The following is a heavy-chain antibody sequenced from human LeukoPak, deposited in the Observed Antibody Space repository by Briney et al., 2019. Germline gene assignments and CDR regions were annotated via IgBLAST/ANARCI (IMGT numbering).Heavy chain of an antibody. CDR2: ISGGGGST. CDR3: AKTSDYDLWSGSYFDC. V-gene: IGHV3-23*01. J-gene: IGHJ4*02. Sequence: GGSLRLSCEASGFTFRSYAMSWVRQAPGKGLAWVSAISGGGGSTYYADSVKGRFTISRDNSKNTLYLQMNRLRAEDTAVYYCAKTSDYDLWSGSYFDCWGQGTLVTVSS. CDR1: GFTFRSYA. D-gene: IGHD3-3*01.